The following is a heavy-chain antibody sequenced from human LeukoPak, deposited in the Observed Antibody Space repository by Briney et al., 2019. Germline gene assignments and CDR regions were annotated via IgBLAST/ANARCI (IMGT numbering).Heavy chain of an antibody. Sequence: SETLSLTCTVSGATISGYYWSWIRQSAGKGLEWIGRIYNRDNTNYDPSLKSRVTMSIDTSKNQFSLNLNSMTAADTAVYYCARGPRGADSDSVDYWGQGTLVTVSS. V-gene: IGHV4-4*07. CDR2: IYNRDNT. J-gene: IGHJ4*02. CDR1: GATISGYY. CDR3: ARGPRGADSDSVDY. D-gene: IGHD2-21*02.